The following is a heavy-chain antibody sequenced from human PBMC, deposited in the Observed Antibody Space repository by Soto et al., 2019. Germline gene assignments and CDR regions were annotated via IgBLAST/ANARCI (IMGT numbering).Heavy chain of an antibody. V-gene: IGHV3-33*01. D-gene: IGHD2-15*01. CDR1: GFTFSSYC. J-gene: IGHJ4*02. Sequence: VGSLILSCGASGFTFSSYCRHWVRQAPGKGLEWVAVIWYDGSNKYYADSVKGRFTISRDNAKKSLYLQTNSLRAEDTAVYYCARDHLGYCSGGTCNWSEYFDYWGQGTLVTVPS. CDR3: ARDHLGYCSGGTCNWSEYFDY. CDR2: IWYDGSNK.